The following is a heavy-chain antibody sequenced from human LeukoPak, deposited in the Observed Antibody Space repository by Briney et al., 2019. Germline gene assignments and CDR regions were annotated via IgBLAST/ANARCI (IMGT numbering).Heavy chain of an antibody. CDR2: IYTSGST. Sequence: SETLSLTCTVSGGSISSYYWSWIRQPPGKGLEWIGYIYTSGSTNYNPSLKSRVTISVDTSKNQFSLKLSSVTAADTAVYYCARRRGAGATYFDYWSQGTLVTVSS. D-gene: IGHD1-26*01. CDR3: ARRRGAGATYFDY. J-gene: IGHJ4*02. CDR1: GGSISSYY. V-gene: IGHV4-4*09.